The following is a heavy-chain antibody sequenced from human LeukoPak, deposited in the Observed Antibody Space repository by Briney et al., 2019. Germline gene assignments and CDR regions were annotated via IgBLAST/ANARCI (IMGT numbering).Heavy chain of an antibody. J-gene: IGHJ4*02. CDR2: VYSGGST. D-gene: IGHD1-26*01. Sequence: GGSLRLSCVASGFSTYSNYMSRVRQPPGKGLEWVSVVYSGGSTNHAESVRGRFIVSRDLSRNTIYLQMNDLRPEDTAVYYCARDLGWDNITSFHFWGQGVLVTVSS. CDR3: ARDLGWDNITSFHF. V-gene: IGHV3-66*02. CDR1: GFSTYSNY.